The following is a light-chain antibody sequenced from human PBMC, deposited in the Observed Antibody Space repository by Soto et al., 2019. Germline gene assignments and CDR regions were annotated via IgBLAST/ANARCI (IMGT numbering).Light chain of an antibody. CDR2: GAS. CDR1: QSVSNNY. CDR3: QQYGSSPPT. Sequence: EIVLTQSPGTLSLSPGERATLSCRASQSVSNNYLAWYQRKPGQAPRLLIYGASSRATGIPGRFSGSGSGTDFTLTITRLEPEDFALYYCQQYGSSPPTFGQGTKVEIK. V-gene: IGKV3-20*01. J-gene: IGKJ1*01.